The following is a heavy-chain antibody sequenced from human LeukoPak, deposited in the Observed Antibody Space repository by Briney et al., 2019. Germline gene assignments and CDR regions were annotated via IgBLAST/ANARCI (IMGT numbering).Heavy chain of an antibody. V-gene: IGHV4-39*07. J-gene: IGHJ4*02. Sequence: SETLSLTCTVSGGSISSSSYYWGWLRQPPGEGLEWIGSIYYSGSTYYNPSLKSRVTISVDTSKNQFSLKLSSVTAADTAVYYCARGDSYDYFDYWGQGTLVTVSS. CDR2: IYYSGST. CDR1: GGSISSSSYY. CDR3: ARGDSYDYFDY. D-gene: IGHD2-15*01.